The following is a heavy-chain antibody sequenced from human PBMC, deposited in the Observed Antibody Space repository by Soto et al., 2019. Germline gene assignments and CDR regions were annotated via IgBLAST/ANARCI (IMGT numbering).Heavy chain of an antibody. CDR1: GGSFSGYY. Sequence: PSETLSLTCAVYGGSFSGYYWSWIRQPPGKGLEWIGEINHSGSTNYNPSLKSRVTISVDTSKNQFSLKLSSVTAADTAVYYCAREKAGLFGVVISGYFDYWGQGTLVTVSS. V-gene: IGHV4-34*01. J-gene: IGHJ4*02. D-gene: IGHD3-3*01. CDR2: INHSGST. CDR3: AREKAGLFGVVISGYFDY.